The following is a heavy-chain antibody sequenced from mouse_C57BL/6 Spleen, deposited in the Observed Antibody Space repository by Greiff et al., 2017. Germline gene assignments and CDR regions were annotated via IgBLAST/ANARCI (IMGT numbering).Heavy chain of an antibody. D-gene: IGHD4-1*01. CDR2: IYPGSGST. V-gene: IGHV1-55*01. Sequence: VQLQQPGAELVKPGASVKMSCKASGYTFTSYWITWVKQRPGQGLEWIGDIYPGSGSTNYNEKFKSKATLTVATSSSTAYMQLSGLASEDSAVYYYARSELGRLDYWGQGTTLTVSA. CDR1: GYTFTSYW. CDR3: ARSELGRLDY. J-gene: IGHJ2*01.